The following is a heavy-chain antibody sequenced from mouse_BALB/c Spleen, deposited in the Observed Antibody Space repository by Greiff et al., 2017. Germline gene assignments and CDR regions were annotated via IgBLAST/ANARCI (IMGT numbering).Heavy chain of an antibody. CDR1: GYSITSDYA. J-gene: IGHJ3*01. V-gene: IGHV3-2*02. CDR3: ARSSVGNYRGVAY. CDR2: ISYSGST. Sequence: EVQLQESGPGLVKPSQSLSLTCTVTGYSITSDYAWNWIRQFPGNKLEWMGYISYSGSTSYNPSLKSRISITRDTSKNQFFLQLNSVTTEDTATYYCARSSVGNYRGVAYWGQGTLVTVSA. D-gene: IGHD2-1*01.